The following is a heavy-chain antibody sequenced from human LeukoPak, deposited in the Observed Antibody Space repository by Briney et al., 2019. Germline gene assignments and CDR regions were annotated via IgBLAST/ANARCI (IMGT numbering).Heavy chain of an antibody. CDR2: MHYSGST. J-gene: IGHJ3*02. CDR3: ARDGLWIQNAFDI. V-gene: IGHV4-39*07. D-gene: IGHD5-18*01. CDR1: GGSISSSSYY. Sequence: SETLSLTCTVSGGSISSSSYYWGWIRQPPGKGLEWIGSMHYSGSTYYNPSLKSRVTISVDTSKNEFSLKLSSVTAADTAGYYCARDGLWIQNAFDIWGQGTMVTVSA.